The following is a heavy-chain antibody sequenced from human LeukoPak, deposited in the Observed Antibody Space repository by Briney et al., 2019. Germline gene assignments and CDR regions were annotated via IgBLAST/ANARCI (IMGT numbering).Heavy chain of an antibody. J-gene: IGHJ5*01. CDR1: GFTFSSYA. CDR3: ARESPVAATGRSWFDS. CDR2: ITGSGGTT. Sequence: GGSLRLSCAASGFTFSSYAMSWVRQAPGKGLEWVSTITGSGGTTYYADSVKGRFTISRDNSKNTLYLQMNSLRAEDTSLYYCARESPVAATGRSWFDSWGQGTLVTVSS. D-gene: IGHD6-13*01. V-gene: IGHV3-23*01.